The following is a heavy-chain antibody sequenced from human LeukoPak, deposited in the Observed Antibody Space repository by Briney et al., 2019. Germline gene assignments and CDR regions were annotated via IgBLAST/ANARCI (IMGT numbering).Heavy chain of an antibody. CDR2: IYSGGNT. CDR1: GFTVSSNY. D-gene: IGHD1-26*01. CDR3: ARGGSYYEWDY. J-gene: IGHJ4*02. Sequence: GRSLRLSCAASGFTVSSNYMSWVRQAPGKGLEWVSVIYSGGNTYYADSVKGRFTISRDNSKNTLYLQMNSLRAEDTAVYYCARGGSYYEWDYWGQGTLVTVSS. V-gene: IGHV3-66*01.